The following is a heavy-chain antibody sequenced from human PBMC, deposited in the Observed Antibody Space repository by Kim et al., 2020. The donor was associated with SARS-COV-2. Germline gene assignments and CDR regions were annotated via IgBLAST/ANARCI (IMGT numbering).Heavy chain of an antibody. D-gene: IGHD3-10*01. J-gene: IGHJ4*02. Sequence: GGSLRLSCAGSGFTFSDYSMVWVRQAPGKGLEWVSGITKNHDMIDYADSVKGRFTISRDNVASSLYLQMNNLRPEDTAFYYCAKGGGSGTYSGDYWGQGTLVTVSS. CDR2: ITKNHDMI. CDR3: AKGGGSGTYSGDY. CDR1: GFTFSDYS. V-gene: IGHV3-9*01.